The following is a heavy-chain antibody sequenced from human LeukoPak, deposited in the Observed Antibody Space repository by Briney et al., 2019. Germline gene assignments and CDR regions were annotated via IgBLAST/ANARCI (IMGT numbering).Heavy chain of an antibody. J-gene: IGHJ4*02. CDR3: ARDGQAFNSNWDYFEY. V-gene: IGHV3-7*03. CDR2: INQDGSEE. D-gene: IGHD7-27*01. CDR1: GFTFSNYW. Sequence: GGSLRLSCAASGFTFSNYWMTWVRQAPGKGLEWVAHINQDGSEEHYMDSVKARFTISRDNAKNSLSLQMNSLRAEDTALYYCARDGQAFNSNWDYFEYWGQGTPVTVSS.